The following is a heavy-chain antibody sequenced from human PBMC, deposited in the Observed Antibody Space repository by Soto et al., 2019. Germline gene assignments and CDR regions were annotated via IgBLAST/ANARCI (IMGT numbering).Heavy chain of an antibody. V-gene: IGHV1-3*05. CDR1: GYRFTAYA. CDR2: IKAANGDT. D-gene: IGHD3-16*02. J-gene: IGHJ4*02. CDR3: ARSAISPSGGLIGPFDF. Sequence: QVHLVQSGAEERKPGASVRVSCETSGYRFTAYAIHWVRQAPGQRPEWMGWIKAANGDTRYAQNFQIRLTITTDTAAGTAYMDLSSLRFEDTAVYYCARSAISPSGGLIGPFDFWGQGNLVAVSS.